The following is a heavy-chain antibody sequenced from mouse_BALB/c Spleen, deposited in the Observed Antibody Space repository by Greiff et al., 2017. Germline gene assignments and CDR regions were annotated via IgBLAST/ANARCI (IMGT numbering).Heavy chain of an antibody. V-gene: IGHV5-6-5*01. J-gene: IGHJ3*01. CDR1: GFTFSSYA. D-gene: IGHD1-2*01. CDR3: ARGITTAPWFAY. Sequence: EVKLVESGGGLVKPGGSLKLSCAASGFTFSSYAMSWVRQTPEKRLEWVASISSGGSTYYPDSVKGRFTISRDNARNILYLQMSSLRSEDTAMYYCARGITTAPWFAYWGQGTLVTVSA. CDR2: ISSGGST.